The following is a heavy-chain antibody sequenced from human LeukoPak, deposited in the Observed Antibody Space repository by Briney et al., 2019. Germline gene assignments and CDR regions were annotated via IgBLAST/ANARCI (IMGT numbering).Heavy chain of an antibody. V-gene: IGHV2-70*11. CDR2: IDWDDDK. CDR1: GFSLSTSGMC. J-gene: IGHJ4*02. CDR3: ARGRIAVAGNRYPKFDY. Sequence: SGPALVKPTQTLTLTCTFSGFSLSTSGMCVSWIRQPPGKALEWLARIDWDDDKYYSTSLMPRLTISKDTSKNQVVLTMTNMDPVDTATYFCARGRIAVAGNRYPKFDYWGQGTLVTVSS. D-gene: IGHD6-19*01.